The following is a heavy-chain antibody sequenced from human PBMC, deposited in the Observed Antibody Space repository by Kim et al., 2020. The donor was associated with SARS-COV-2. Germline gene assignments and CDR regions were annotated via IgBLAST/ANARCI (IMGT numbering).Heavy chain of an antibody. J-gene: IGHJ4*02. V-gene: IGHV3-30*07. CDR3: ARHRAELRYFAWSLDY. D-gene: IGHD3-9*01. Sequence: MKRRFPITRDNSKNTLYLQMHSLRAEDTAVYYCARHRAELRYFAWSLDYWGQGTLVTVSS.